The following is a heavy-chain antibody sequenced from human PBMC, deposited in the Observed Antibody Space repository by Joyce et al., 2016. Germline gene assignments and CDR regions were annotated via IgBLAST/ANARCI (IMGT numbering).Heavy chain of an antibody. V-gene: IGHV4-34*01. Sequence: QVQLQRWGAGLLKPSETLSLTCAVSGGPLRGFFWTWVRQAPGKGLEWIGDINNSGVTNYNPSLKTRVTFSVDTSKNQFSLKLTSLSAADTAVYYCARSQWLAPLMYWGQGTPVTVSS. J-gene: IGHJ4*02. CDR2: INNSGVT. CDR3: ARSQWLAPLMY. D-gene: IGHD6-19*01. CDR1: GGPLRGFF.